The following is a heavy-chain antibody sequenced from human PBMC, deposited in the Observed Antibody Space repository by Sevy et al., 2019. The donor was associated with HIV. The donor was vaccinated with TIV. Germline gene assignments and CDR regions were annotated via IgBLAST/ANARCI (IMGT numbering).Heavy chain of an antibody. CDR3: AREVYYGMDV. J-gene: IGHJ6*02. V-gene: IGHV3-13*01. CDR1: GFTFSNYD. CDR2: IDNDGDT. D-gene: IGHD6-6*01. Sequence: GGSLRLSCRASGFTFSNYDMHWVRQATGKGLEWVSGIDNDGDTYYADSVKGRFTISRENGRDSLYLQMNSLRAGDTAVYYCAREVYYGMDVRGQGTTVTVSS.